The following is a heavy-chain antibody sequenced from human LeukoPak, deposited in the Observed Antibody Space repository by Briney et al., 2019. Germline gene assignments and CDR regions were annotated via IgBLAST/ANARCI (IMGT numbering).Heavy chain of an antibody. V-gene: IGHV4-34*01. CDR1: GGSFSGYY. CDR3: ARGTHYGDHIH. J-gene: IGHJ4*02. D-gene: IGHD4-17*01. CDR2: INHSGST. Sequence: SETLSLTCAVYGGSFSGYYWSWIRQPPGKGLEWIGEINHSGSTNYNPSLKSRVTISVDTSKNQFSLKLSSVTAADTAVYYCARGTHYGDHIHWGQGTLVTVSS.